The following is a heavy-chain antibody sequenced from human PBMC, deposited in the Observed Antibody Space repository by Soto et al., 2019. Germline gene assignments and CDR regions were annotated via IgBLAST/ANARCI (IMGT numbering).Heavy chain of an antibody. Sequence: SETLSLTCSVSGGSIRSYYWSWIRQSPEKGLEWIGYFYHSGNSNYNPSLKSRVTISVDTSKNQLSLSLRSVTAADTAVYFCARISPVDPYGYVNGGLDVWGQGTTVTVS. CDR2: FYHSGNS. V-gene: IGHV4-59*01. J-gene: IGHJ6*02. CDR3: ARISPVDPYGYVNGGLDV. CDR1: GGSIRSYY. D-gene: IGHD5-18*01.